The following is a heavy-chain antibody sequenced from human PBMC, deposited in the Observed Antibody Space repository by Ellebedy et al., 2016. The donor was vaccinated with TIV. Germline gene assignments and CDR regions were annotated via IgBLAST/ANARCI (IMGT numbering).Heavy chain of an antibody. V-gene: IGHV3-7*02. CDR3: ARWYDDSWTGYYT. D-gene: IGHD3-3*01. CDR1: GFTFSDHY. J-gene: IGHJ5*02. CDR2: IKYDGSEK. Sequence: PGGSLRLSCAASGFTFSDHYIDWVRQAPGKGLEWVANIKYDGSEKYYVDSVKGRFTISRDNAKKSLYLQMDSLRAEDTAVYYCARWYDDSWTGYYTWGQGTLVTVSS.